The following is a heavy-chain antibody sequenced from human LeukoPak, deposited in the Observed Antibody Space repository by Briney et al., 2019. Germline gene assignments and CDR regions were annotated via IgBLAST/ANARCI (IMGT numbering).Heavy chain of an antibody. Sequence: KASETLSLTCTVSGGSISIYYWNWIRQPPGKGLEWIGYIYNSGSTSYNPSLKSRVTILVDTSKNQFPLKLTSVTAADTAVYYCVRDRELTYWGQGTLVTVSS. CDR2: IYNSGST. V-gene: IGHV4-59*01. J-gene: IGHJ4*02. CDR1: GGSISIYY. D-gene: IGHD1-26*01. CDR3: VRDRELTY.